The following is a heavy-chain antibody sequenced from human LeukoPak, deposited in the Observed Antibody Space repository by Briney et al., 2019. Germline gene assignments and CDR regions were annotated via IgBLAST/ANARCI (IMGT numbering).Heavy chain of an antibody. Sequence: GASVKVSYRASGYIFTGYYMHWIRQAPGQGLEWMGWISAYNGNTNYAQKLQGRVTMTTDTSTSTAYMELRSLRSDDTAVYYCTSSSLENWFDPWGQGTLVTVSS. V-gene: IGHV1-18*04. CDR3: TSSSLENWFDP. J-gene: IGHJ5*02. CDR1: GYIFTGYY. D-gene: IGHD6-13*01. CDR2: ISAYNGNT.